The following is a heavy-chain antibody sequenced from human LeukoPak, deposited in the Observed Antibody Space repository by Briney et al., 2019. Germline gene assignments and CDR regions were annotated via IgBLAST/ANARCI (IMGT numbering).Heavy chain of an antibody. D-gene: IGHD6-6*01. CDR3: AKNLSRRQLPSGDFDY. Sequence: PGRSLRLSCAASGFTFSNYWMHWVSQARGKGLVWVSRINSDGRSTNYADSVKGRFTISRDNAKNTLYLQMNSLRAEDTAVYYCAKNLSRRQLPSGDFDYWGQGTLVTVSS. CDR2: INSDGRST. CDR1: GFTFSNYW. V-gene: IGHV3-74*01. J-gene: IGHJ4*02.